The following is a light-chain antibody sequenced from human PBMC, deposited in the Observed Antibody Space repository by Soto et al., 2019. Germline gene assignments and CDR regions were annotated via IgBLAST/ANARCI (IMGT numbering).Light chain of an antibody. CDR2: KAS. Sequence: DIQMTQSPSTLSASVGDRVTITCRASQSLSFWLAWYQQKPGQAPKLLVQKASSLESGVPSRFSGSGSGTEFTLTISSLQPGDFATYFCQQYISYPLTFGGGTKVEIK. CDR1: QSLSFW. V-gene: IGKV1-5*03. CDR3: QQYISYPLT. J-gene: IGKJ4*01.